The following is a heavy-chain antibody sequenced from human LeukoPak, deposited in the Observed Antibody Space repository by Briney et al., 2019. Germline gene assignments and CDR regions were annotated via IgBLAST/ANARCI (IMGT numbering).Heavy chain of an antibody. CDR1: GGTFSSYA. Sequence: VASVKVSCEASGGTFSSYAISWVRQAPGQGLEWMGRIIPILGIANYAQKFQGRVTITADKSTSTAYMELSSLRSEDTAVYYCASSPDYYDSSGYSWGAFDIWGQGTMVTVSS. CDR3: ASSPDYYDSSGYSWGAFDI. V-gene: IGHV1-69*04. D-gene: IGHD3-22*01. CDR2: IIPILGIA. J-gene: IGHJ3*02.